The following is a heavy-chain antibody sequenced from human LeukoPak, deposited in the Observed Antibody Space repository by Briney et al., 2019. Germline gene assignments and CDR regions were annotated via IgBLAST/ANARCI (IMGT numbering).Heavy chain of an antibody. Sequence: KSSETLSLTCTVSGGSISSSSYYWGWIRQPPGKGLEWIGYIYYSGSASYNPSLKSRVTISVDTSKNQFSLKLSSVTAADTAVYYCARAGGRSDYYFDYWGQGTLVTVSS. D-gene: IGHD3-16*01. V-gene: IGHV4-61*05. CDR3: ARAGGRSDYYFDY. CDR1: GGSISSSSYY. J-gene: IGHJ4*02. CDR2: IYYSGSA.